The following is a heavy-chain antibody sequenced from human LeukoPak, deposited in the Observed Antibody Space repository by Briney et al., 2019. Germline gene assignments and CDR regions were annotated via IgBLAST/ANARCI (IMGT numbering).Heavy chain of an antibody. Sequence: PGGSLRLSCAASGFTFSSYEMNWVRQAPGKGLEWVSYISSSGSTIYYADSVKGRFTISRDNAKNSLYLQMNSLRAEDTAVYYCASGCYYDSSGSVNDYWGQGTLVTVSS. J-gene: IGHJ4*02. CDR2: ISSSGSTI. D-gene: IGHD3-22*01. V-gene: IGHV3-48*03. CDR3: ASGCYYDSSGSVNDY. CDR1: GFTFSSYE.